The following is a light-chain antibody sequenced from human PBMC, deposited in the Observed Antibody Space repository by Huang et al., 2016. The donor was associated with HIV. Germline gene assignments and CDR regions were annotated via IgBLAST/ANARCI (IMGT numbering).Light chain of an antibody. CDR3: QQYFISPPT. J-gene: IGKJ2*01. Sequence: DIVMTQSPVSLAVSLGGRATINCKSSQSVLSRPSNKIYLAWCQQRPGQSPTRLIYWASTRQSGVPDQFSGSGSGTQFTLTISSLQAEDVAFYYCQQYFISPPTFGQGTKLEI. CDR1: QSVLSRPSNKIY. CDR2: WAS. V-gene: IGKV4-1*01.